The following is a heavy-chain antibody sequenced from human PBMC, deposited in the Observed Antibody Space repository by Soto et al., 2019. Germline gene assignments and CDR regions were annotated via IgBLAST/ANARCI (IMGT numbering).Heavy chain of an antibody. D-gene: IGHD5-12*01. CDR2: ISAYNGNT. CDR3: ARARLGWLRSYYYGMDV. J-gene: IGHJ6*02. V-gene: IGHV1-18*01. Sequence: EASVKFSCKASGYTFTSYGISWVRQAPGQGLEWMGWISAYNGNTNYAQKLQGRVTMTTDTSTSTAYMELRSLRSDDTAVYYCARARLGWLRSYYYGMDVWGQGTTVTVSS. CDR1: GYTFTSYG.